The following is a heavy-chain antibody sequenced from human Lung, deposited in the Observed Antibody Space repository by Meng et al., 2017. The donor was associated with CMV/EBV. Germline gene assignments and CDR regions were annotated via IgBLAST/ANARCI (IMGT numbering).Heavy chain of an antibody. V-gene: IGHV1-18*01. J-gene: IGHJ4*02. Sequence: ASGYTFTDSAISWVPLAPGQALEWMGWISAYNGHTNYPQHRQGRVNLTTETSTSTAYMELTSLTSDDTAVYYCARDSPYSYYYDTDFWGQGTLVTVSS. CDR1: GYTFTDSA. CDR3: ARDSPYSYYYDTDF. D-gene: IGHD3-16*01. CDR2: ISAYNGHT.